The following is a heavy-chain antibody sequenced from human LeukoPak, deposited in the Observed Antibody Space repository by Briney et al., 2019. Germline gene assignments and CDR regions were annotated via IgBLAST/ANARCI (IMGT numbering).Heavy chain of an antibody. CDR3: ARAPIPGYGHYYFDY. D-gene: IGHD5-18*01. CDR1: GGSISTYY. V-gene: IGHV4-59*08. CDR2: IYYSGYT. J-gene: IGHJ4*02. Sequence: KPSETLSLTCTVSGGSISTYYWSWIRQPPGKGLEWIGYIYYSGYTNYNPSLKSRVTISVDTSKNQFSLKLTSVTAADTAVYYCARAPIPGYGHYYFDYWGQGTLVTVSS.